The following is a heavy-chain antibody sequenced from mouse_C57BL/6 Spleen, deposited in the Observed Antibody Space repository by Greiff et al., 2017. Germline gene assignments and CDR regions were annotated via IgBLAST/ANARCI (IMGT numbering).Heavy chain of an antibody. D-gene: IGHD3-1*01. Sequence: VKLQQPGAELVKPGASVKLSCKASGYTFTSYWMQWVKQRPGQGLEWIGEIDPSDSYTNYNQKFKGKATLTVDTSSSTAYMQLSSLTSEDSAVYYCARSGYVYAMDYWGQGTSVTVSS. V-gene: IGHV1-50*01. CDR3: ARSGYVYAMDY. CDR2: IDPSDSYT. CDR1: GYTFTSYW. J-gene: IGHJ4*01.